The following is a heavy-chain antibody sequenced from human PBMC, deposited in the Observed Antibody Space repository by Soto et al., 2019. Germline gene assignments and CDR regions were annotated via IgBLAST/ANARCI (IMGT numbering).Heavy chain of an antibody. V-gene: IGHV4-4*02. CDR2: VFHSGDT. Sequence: SGTLALTCVVSGGSISGRDWWSWVRQAPGKGLEWIGEVFHSGDTTYTPSLRSRVTISVDKSKNQFSLKLNSVTAADTAVYYCARLIYGSRLNYFYFDFWGQGAPVTVSS. J-gene: IGHJ4*02. CDR3: ARLIYGSRLNYFYFDF. D-gene: IGHD6-19*01. CDR1: GGSISGRDW.